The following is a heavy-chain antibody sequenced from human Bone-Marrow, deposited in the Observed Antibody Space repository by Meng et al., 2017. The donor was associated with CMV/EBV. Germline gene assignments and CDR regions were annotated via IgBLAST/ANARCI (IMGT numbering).Heavy chain of an antibody. V-gene: IGHV3-30*04. D-gene: IGHD3-3*01. CDR3: ARRRNYDFWSGYSRLDY. CDR1: GFTFSSYA. Sequence: GESLKISCAASGFTFSSYAMHWVRQAPGKGLEWVAVISYDGSNKYYADSVKGRFTISRDNSKNTLYLQMNSLRAEDTAVYYCARRRNYDFWSGYSRLDYWGLGTLVTVSS. J-gene: IGHJ4*02. CDR2: ISYDGSNK.